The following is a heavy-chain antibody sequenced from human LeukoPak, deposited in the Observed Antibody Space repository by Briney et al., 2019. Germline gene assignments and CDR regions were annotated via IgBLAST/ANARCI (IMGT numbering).Heavy chain of an antibody. Sequence: GGSLRLSCAASGFSFVNNAMGWVRQAPGEGLEWVSGICASGRCTFYAAPVRGRFTVSRDNFKNSLYLQMNNLRAEDTAVYYCAKYINVPGTQLLGDYWGQGALVTVSS. CDR2: ICASGRCT. J-gene: IGHJ4*02. V-gene: IGHV3-23*01. D-gene: IGHD1-1*01. CDR1: GFSFVNNA. CDR3: AKYINVPGTQLLGDY.